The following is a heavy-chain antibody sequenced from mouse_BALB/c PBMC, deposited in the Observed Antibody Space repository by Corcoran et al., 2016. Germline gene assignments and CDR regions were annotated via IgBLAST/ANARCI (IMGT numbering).Heavy chain of an antibody. V-gene: IGHV1-84*02. CDR1: GYILTEYY. Sequence: QIQLQQSGPELVKPGASVKISCKVSGYILTEYYINWVKQKSGQGLEWIGWIYTGTDNTKYNEQFKDKATLTVDTSSSTAYMQLSSLTSEDTAVYFRARYLTVVDSFDYLGPGTTLTVSS. J-gene: IGHJ2*01. CDR2: IYTGTDNT. D-gene: IGHD1-1*01. CDR3: ARYLTVVDSFDY.